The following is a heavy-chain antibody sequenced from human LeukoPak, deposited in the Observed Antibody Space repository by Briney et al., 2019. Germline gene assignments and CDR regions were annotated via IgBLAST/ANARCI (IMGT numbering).Heavy chain of an antibody. D-gene: IGHD6-13*01. CDR1: GGSITNYY. CDR2: IYYSGST. CDR3: ARSSRGAAAGFDY. Sequence: NSSETLSLTCTVSGGSITNYYWSWIRQPPGKGLEWIGYIYYSGSTNYSPSLKSRVAISVDMSKNQFSLKLSSVTAADTAVYFCARSSRGAAAGFDYWGQGTLVTVSS. V-gene: IGHV4-59*08. J-gene: IGHJ4*02.